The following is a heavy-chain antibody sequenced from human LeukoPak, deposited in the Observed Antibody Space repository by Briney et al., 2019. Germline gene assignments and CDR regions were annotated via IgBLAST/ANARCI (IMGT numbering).Heavy chain of an antibody. Sequence: SETLSLTCTVSGGSISSSSYYWGWIRQPPGKGLEWIGSIYYSGSTYYNPSLKSRVTISVDTSKNQFSLKLSSVTAADTAVYYCARERTLLWFGSAVGAFDIWGQGTMVTVSS. D-gene: IGHD3-10*01. CDR3: ARERTLLWFGSAVGAFDI. V-gene: IGHV4-39*07. CDR2: IYYSGST. CDR1: GGSISSSSYY. J-gene: IGHJ3*02.